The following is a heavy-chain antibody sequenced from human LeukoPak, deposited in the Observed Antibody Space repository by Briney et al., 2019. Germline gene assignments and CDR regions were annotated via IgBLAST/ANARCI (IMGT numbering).Heavy chain of an antibody. J-gene: IGHJ4*02. CDR3: AADDSYYYDRTDY. Sequence: GGSLRLSCAASGFTFSSYAMSWVRQAPGKGLEWVPAISGSGGSTYYADSVKGRFTISRDNSKNTLYLQMNSLRAEDTAVYYCAADDSYYYDRTDYWGQGTLVTVSS. D-gene: IGHD3-22*01. CDR2: ISGSGGST. CDR1: GFTFSSYA. V-gene: IGHV3-23*01.